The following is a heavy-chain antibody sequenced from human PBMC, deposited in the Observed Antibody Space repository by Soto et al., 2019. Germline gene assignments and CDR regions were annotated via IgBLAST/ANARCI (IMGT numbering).Heavy chain of an antibody. Sequence: GGSLRLSCAASGFTFSSYGMHWVRQAPGKGLEWVAVIWYDGSNKYYADSVKGRFTISRDNSKNTLYLQMNSLRAEDTAVYYCASDYCSGGSCYMGYWGQGTLVTVSS. D-gene: IGHD2-15*01. V-gene: IGHV3-33*08. J-gene: IGHJ4*02. CDR2: IWYDGSNK. CDR1: GFTFSSYG. CDR3: ASDYCSGGSCYMGY.